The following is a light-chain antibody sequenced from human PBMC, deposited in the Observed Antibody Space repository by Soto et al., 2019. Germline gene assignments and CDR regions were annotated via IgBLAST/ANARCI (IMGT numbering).Light chain of an antibody. CDR3: LQYSNYPWT. Sequence: AIQMTQSPSSLSASVGDRVTITCRASQGISSELGWYQQKPGKAPKLLISGASTLHSGVPSRFSGSGFGTDFTLTISGLQPDDLATYYCLQYSNYPWTFGQGTKVDLK. J-gene: IGKJ1*01. V-gene: IGKV1-6*01. CDR1: QGISSE. CDR2: GAS.